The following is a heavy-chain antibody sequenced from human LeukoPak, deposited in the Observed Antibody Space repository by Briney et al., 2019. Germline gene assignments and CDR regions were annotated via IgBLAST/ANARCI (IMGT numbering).Heavy chain of an antibody. D-gene: IGHD1-26*01. CDR2: ISASGGST. CDR3: AEDQRWESPHYLDS. CDR1: GFTFSSSA. J-gene: IGHJ4*02. V-gene: IGHV3-23*01. Sequence: GGSLRLSCAASGFTFSSSALSWVRQVPGKGLEWVSGISASGGSTSYADSVRGRFTISRDNSKNTLYVQMNSLRDEDTAVYYCAEDQRWESPHYLDSWGQGTLVTVSS.